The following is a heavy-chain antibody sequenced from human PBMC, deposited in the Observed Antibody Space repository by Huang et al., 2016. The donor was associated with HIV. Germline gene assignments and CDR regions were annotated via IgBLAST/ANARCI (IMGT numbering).Heavy chain of an antibody. CDR2: LYYSGST. CDR1: GGSISSGGYY. V-gene: IGHV4-30-4*08. D-gene: IGHD3-22*01. J-gene: IGHJ1*01. Sequence: QVHLQESGPGLVKPSQTLSLTCTVSGGSISSGGYYWTWIRQPPGNGLEWIGYLYYSGSTYYNPSLKSRVTISVDTSKNQFSLKVTSMTAADTAVYYCGRFSYYSDSTISQYLQLWGQGALVTVSS. CDR3: GRFSYYSDSTISQYLQL.